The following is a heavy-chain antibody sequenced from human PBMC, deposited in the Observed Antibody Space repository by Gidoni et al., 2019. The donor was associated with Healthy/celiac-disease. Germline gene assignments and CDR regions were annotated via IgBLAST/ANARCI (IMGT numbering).Heavy chain of an antibody. Sequence: QVPLVDSGGVLVQPVSSFTLSCTAPGSTFRRYGMHWVRPAPGKGLEWMAVIWYDGSNKYYADSVKGRFTISGDNSKNTLYLQMNSLRAEDTAVYYGAGDLDTAVVIGYFDYWGQGTLVTVSS. CDR2: IWYDGSNK. V-gene: IGHV3-33*01. CDR1: GSTFRRYG. CDR3: AGDLDTAVVIGYFDY. J-gene: IGHJ4*02. D-gene: IGHD5-18*01.